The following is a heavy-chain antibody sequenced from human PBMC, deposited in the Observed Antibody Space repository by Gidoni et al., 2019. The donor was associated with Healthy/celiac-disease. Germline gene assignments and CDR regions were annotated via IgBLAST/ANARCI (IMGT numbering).Heavy chain of an antibody. CDR2: MIPIFGTA. J-gene: IGHJ6*02. CDR1: GGTFSSYA. V-gene: IGHV1-69*01. D-gene: IGHD3-22*01. CDR3: ARVGRGYYDSSGYYYEAPRHYYGMDV. Sequence: QVQLVQSGAEVKKPGSSVKVSCRASGGTFSSYAISWGRQAPGQGLEWMGGMIPIFGTANYAQKFQGRVTITADESTSTAYMELSSLRSEDTAVYYCARVGRGYYDSSGYYYEAPRHYYGMDVWGQGTTVTVSS.